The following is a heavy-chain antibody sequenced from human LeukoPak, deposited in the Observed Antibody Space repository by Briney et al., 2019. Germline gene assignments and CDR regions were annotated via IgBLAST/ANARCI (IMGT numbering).Heavy chain of an antibody. CDR2: IWYDGSKK. D-gene: IGHD5-12*01. J-gene: IGHJ4*02. CDR3: VKDRATSYFDY. V-gene: IGHV3-33*06. CDR1: GFSFSSYG. Sequence: GGSLRLSCAASGFSFSSYGMHWVRQAPGKGLEWVAVIWYDGSKKYYAEPVKGRFTISRDNSKNPLYLQMNSLRAEDTAVYYCVKDRATSYFDYWGQGTLVTVSP.